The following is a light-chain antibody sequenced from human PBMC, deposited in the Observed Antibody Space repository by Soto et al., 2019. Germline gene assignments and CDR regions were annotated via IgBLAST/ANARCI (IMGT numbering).Light chain of an antibody. Sequence: QSALTQPASVSGSPGQSITISCTGTSSDVGGYNYVSWYQQHPGKAPKLMIYEVSNRPSGVSNRFSGSKSGNTASLTISGHQAEDEADYYCSSYTSRSTLYVVFGGGTKLTV. CDR2: EVS. J-gene: IGLJ2*01. CDR3: SSYTSRSTLYVV. CDR1: SSDVGGYNY. V-gene: IGLV2-14*01.